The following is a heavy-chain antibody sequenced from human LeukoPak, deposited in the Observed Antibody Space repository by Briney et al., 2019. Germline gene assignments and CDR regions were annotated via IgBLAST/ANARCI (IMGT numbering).Heavy chain of an antibody. CDR2: INPRSGGT. J-gene: IGHJ4*02. Sequence: ASVKVSCKASGFPFIDSYIHWVRQAPGQGLEWMGYINPRSGGTSSPQKFKGRVTLTADTINTAYMVLSSLISDDTAIYYCVREGSGLLTKNFDYWGQGTLVTVSS. CDR1: GFPFIDSY. D-gene: IGHD2-15*01. V-gene: IGHV1-2*02. CDR3: VREGSGLLTKNFDY.